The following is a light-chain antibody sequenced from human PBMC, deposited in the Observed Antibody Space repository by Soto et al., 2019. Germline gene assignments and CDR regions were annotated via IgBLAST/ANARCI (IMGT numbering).Light chain of an antibody. J-gene: IGKJ5*01. Sequence: DIQMTQSPSSLSASVGDSVTITCRASQSTSTFLNWYQQRPGKAPKLLISDASRLQSGVPSRFSGSGSGTDFTPTISSLQPEDFATYYCQQSYRVPVSFGQGTRLEIK. CDR3: QQSYRVPVS. CDR2: DAS. CDR1: QSTSTF. V-gene: IGKV1-39*01.